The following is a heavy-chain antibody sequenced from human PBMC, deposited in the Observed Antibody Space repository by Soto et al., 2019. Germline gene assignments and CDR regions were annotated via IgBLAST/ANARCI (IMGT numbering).Heavy chain of an antibody. CDR1: GFTFSSYG. V-gene: IGHV3-30*03. Sequence: QVQLVESGRGVVQPGRSLRLSCAASGFTFSSYGMHWVRQAPGKGLEWVAVISYDGSNKYYADSVKGRFTISRDNSKNTLCLKVNRLRAEETDVYNCADPVWFGESGGAERAYYYGMDVWGQGTTVTVFS. CDR2: ISYDGSNK. CDR3: ADPVWFGESGGAERAYYYGMDV. J-gene: IGHJ6*02. D-gene: IGHD3-10*01.